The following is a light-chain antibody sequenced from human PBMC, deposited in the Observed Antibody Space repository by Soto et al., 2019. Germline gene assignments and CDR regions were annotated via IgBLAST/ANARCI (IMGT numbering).Light chain of an antibody. CDR3: SSYTSDSSYV. J-gene: IGLJ1*01. V-gene: IGLV2-14*01. Sequence: QSALTQPASVSGSPGQSITISCIGTSSDVGLYDYVSWYQQHPGKAPQLMIYAVSNRPSGVSNRFSASKSGNTASLFISGLQAEDEADYYCSSYTSDSSYVFGSGTKVTVL. CDR2: AVS. CDR1: SSDVGLYDY.